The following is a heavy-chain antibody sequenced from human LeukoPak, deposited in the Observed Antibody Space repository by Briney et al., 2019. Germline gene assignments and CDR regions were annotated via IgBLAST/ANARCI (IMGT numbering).Heavy chain of an antibody. CDR2: IKSEGEGATT. CDR3: IAHFPYFYGFDI. Sequence: GVSLRLSCVSSGFTIGTAWMSWVRQAPGKGLEWLGHIKSEGEGATTDYAAPAKGRFAISRDDSKNMIYLQMSSLKIDDTAIYYCIAHFPYFYGFDIWGKGTTVTVSS. J-gene: IGHJ6*04. V-gene: IGHV3-15*01. CDR1: GFTIGTAW. D-gene: IGHD3-3*02.